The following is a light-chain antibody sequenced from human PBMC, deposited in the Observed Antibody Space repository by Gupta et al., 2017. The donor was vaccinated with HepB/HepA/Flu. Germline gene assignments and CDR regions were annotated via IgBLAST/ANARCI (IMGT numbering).Light chain of an antibody. V-gene: IGKV3-15*01. CDR3: QQYNDWPRT. Sequence: EIVMTQSPATLSVSPGERATVSCRASQGVSSNLAWFQQKPGQAPRLLLDGASSRATGIPARFSGSGSGTEFTLTITGLQSEDFAVYYCQQYNDWPRTFGQGTKVEIK. CDR2: GAS. J-gene: IGKJ1*01. CDR1: QGVSSN.